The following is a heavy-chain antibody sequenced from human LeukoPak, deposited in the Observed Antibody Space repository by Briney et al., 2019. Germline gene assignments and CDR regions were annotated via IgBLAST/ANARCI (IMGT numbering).Heavy chain of an antibody. D-gene: IGHD3-10*01. CDR1: GGSISSSSHY. J-gene: IGHJ4*02. CDR2: IYYSGST. CDR3: ARPVRSYYGSGTYGVD. V-gene: IGHV4-39*01. Sequence: PSETLSLTCTVSGGSISSSSHYWGWVRQPPGKGLEWIGNIYYSGSTYYNPSVKSRVTTSVDTSKNQFSLKLSSVTAADTAVYYCARPVRSYYGSGTYGVDWGQGTLVTVSS.